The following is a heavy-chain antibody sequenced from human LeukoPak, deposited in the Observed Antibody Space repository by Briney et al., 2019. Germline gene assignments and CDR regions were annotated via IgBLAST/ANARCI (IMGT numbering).Heavy chain of an antibody. CDR1: GGSFSGYF. V-gene: IGHV4-34*01. CDR2: IYYSGST. CDR3: ARPSYSGYDRTPGYFDL. Sequence: SSETLSLTCAVYGGSFSGYFWTWIRQPPGKGLEWIGSIYYSGSTYYNPSLKSRVTISVDTSKNQFSLKLSSVTAADAAVYYCARPSYSGYDRTPGYFDLWGRGTLVTVSS. D-gene: IGHD5-12*01. J-gene: IGHJ2*01.